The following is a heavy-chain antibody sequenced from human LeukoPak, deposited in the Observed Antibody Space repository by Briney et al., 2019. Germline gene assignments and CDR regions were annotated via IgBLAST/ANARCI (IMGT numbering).Heavy chain of an antibody. CDR1: GGTSSSYA. D-gene: IGHD3-22*01. J-gene: IGHJ4*02. V-gene: IGHV1-69*01. CDR2: IIPIFGTA. Sequence: SVKVSCKASGGTSSSYAISWVRQAPGQGLEWMGGIIPIFGTANYAQKFQGRVTITADESTSTAYMELSSLRSEDTAVYYCALGPAANEYDSSGYFHYWGQGTLVTVSS. CDR3: ALGPAANEYDSSGYFHY.